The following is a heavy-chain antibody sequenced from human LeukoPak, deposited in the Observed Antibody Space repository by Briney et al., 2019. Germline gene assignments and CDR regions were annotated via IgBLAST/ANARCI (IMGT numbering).Heavy chain of an antibody. CDR2: INPNSGGT. Sequence: GASVKVSCKASGYTFTGYYMHWVRQAPGQGLEWMGWINPNSGGTNYAQKFQGRVTMTRDTSISTAYMELSRLRSGDTAVYYCARETGAAMEYYYGMDVWGQGTTVTVSS. CDR3: ARETGAAMEYYYGMDV. V-gene: IGHV1-2*02. CDR1: GYTFTGYY. J-gene: IGHJ6*02. D-gene: IGHD5-18*01.